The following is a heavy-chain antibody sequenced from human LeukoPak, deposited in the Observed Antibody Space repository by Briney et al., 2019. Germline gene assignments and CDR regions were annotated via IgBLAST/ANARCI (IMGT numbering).Heavy chain of an antibody. Sequence: GRSLRLSCVASGFTFSSFALHWVRQAPGKGLEWVGRIKSKTDGGTTDYAAPVKGRFTISRDDSKNTLYLQMNSLKTEDTAVYYCARDRGTAMARRVYYYGMDVWGQGTTVTVSS. CDR1: GFTFSSFA. D-gene: IGHD5-18*01. V-gene: IGHV3-15*01. J-gene: IGHJ6*02. CDR2: IKSKTDGGTT. CDR3: ARDRGTAMARRVYYYGMDV.